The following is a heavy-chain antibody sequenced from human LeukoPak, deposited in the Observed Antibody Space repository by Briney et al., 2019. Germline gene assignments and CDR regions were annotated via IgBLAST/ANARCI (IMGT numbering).Heavy chain of an antibody. Sequence: PGGSLRLSCVASGFTFSSYWMTWVRQAPGKGLEWVANIKTDGSQIYYVDSVKGRFTISRDNSKNTLYLQMNSLRAEDTAVYYCAKLGKTENHYGSGRFSYYYYMDVWGKGTTVTISS. CDR1: GFTFSSYW. J-gene: IGHJ6*03. CDR2: IKTDGSQI. CDR3: AKLGKTENHYGSGRFSYYYYMDV. D-gene: IGHD3-10*01. V-gene: IGHV3-7*01.